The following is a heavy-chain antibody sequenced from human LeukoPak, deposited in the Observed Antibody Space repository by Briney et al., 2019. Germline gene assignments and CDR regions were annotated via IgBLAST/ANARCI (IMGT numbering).Heavy chain of an antibody. CDR3: ARIPGYSYGYYFDY. CDR2: IDWDDDK. Sequence: SGPTLVNPTQTLTLTCTFSGFSFSTNGMCVSWIRQPPGKALEWLARIDWDDDKYYSTSLKTRLTISKDTSKNQVVLTMTNMDPVDTATYYCARIPGYSYGYYFDYWGQGTLVTVSS. J-gene: IGHJ4*02. D-gene: IGHD5-18*01. CDR1: GFSFSTNGMC. V-gene: IGHV2-70*11.